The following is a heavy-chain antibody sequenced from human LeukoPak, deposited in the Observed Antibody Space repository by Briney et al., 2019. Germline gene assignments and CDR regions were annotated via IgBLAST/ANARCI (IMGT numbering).Heavy chain of an antibody. D-gene: IGHD3-22*01. CDR2: IYPGDSDT. CDR3: ARPLDSSGTDPQNFDY. V-gene: IGHV5-51*01. Sequence: GESLKISCKGSGYSFTSYWIGWVRQMPGKGLEWMGIIYPGDSDTRYSPSFQGQVTISADKSISTAYLQWSSLKASDTAMHYCARPLDSSGTDPQNFDYWGQGTLVTVSS. J-gene: IGHJ4*02. CDR1: GYSFTSYW.